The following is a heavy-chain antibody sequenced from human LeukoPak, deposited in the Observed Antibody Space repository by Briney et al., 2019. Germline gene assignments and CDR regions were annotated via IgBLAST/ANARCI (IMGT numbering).Heavy chain of an antibody. J-gene: IGHJ4*02. CDR3: AKDRTGSPDHADY. D-gene: IGHD1-1*01. CDR2: IRYDGRDK. CDR1: GFTFSSYG. V-gene: IGHV3-30*02. Sequence: PGGSLILSCAASGFTFSSYGRHWVRQAPGKGLEWVAFIRYDGRDKYIADSVKGRFTIYRDKSKNTLYLQMNSPRPEDPALYHCAKDRTGSPDHADYWGQGNLVTVSS.